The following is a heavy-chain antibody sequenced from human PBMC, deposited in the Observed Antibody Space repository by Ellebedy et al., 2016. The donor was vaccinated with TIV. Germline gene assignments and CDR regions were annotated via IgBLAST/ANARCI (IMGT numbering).Heavy chain of an antibody. CDR1: GFTFSSYG. J-gene: IGHJ4*02. D-gene: IGHD1-26*01. CDR3: ARDRGLGEWEPSDY. V-gene: IGHV3-33*01. Sequence: GGSLRLSXAASGFTFSSYGMHWVRQAPGKGLEWVAVIWYDGSNKYYADSVKGRFTISRDNSKNTLYLQMNSLRAEDTAVYYYARDRGLGEWEPSDYWGQGTLVTVSS. CDR2: IWYDGSNK.